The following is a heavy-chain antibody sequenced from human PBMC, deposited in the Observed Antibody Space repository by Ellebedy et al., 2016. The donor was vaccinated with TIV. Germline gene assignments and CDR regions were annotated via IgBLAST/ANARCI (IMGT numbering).Heavy chain of an antibody. CDR2: IYYTGTT. J-gene: IGHJ2*01. CDR3: ARVAITAAVGGGYFDL. CDR1: SGSIRSYY. Sequence: MPSETLSLTCTVSSGSIRSYYWSWIRQPPGKGLEWIGYIYYTGTTNYNPSLKSRVTISVDTSKNQISLTLMSSVSAADTAVYYCARVAITAAVGGGYFDLWGRGSLVTVSS. D-gene: IGHD6-13*01. V-gene: IGHV4-59*01.